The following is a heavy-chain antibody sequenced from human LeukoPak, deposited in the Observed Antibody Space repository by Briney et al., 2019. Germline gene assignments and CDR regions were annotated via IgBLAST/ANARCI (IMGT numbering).Heavy chain of an antibody. J-gene: IGHJ1*01. CDR1: GFTFDDYA. D-gene: IGHD6-13*01. CDR2: ISWNSGSI. V-gene: IGHV3-9*01. Sequence: HPGGSLRLSCAASGFTFDDYAMHWVRQAPGKGLEWVSGISWNSGSIGYADSVKGRFTISRDNAKNSLYLQMNSLRAEDTALYYCAKDDSSSAAGYFHNWGQGTLVTVSS. CDR3: AKDDSSSAAGYFHN.